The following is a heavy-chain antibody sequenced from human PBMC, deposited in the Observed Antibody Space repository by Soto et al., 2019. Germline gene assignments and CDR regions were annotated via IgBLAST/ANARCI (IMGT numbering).Heavy chain of an antibody. D-gene: IGHD3-22*01. J-gene: IGHJ2*01. Sequence: QVQLVQSGAEVRKPGSSVKVSCKVSGGTFSSYAISWVRQAPGQGLEWMGGIIPMFGTPNYAQKFQGRVTITADKSTNTAYMELNSLTSEDSAVYYCARAAEYHYDSSGYQDWYVDLWGRGTLVTVSS. CDR1: GGTFSSYA. V-gene: IGHV1-69*06. CDR3: ARAAEYHYDSSGYQDWYVDL. CDR2: IIPMFGTP.